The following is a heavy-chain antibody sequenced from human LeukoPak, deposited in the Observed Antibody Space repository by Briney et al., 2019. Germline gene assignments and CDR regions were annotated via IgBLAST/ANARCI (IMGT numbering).Heavy chain of an antibody. CDR2: IHQDAGEK. CDR3: ASSKDHYFHR. J-gene: IGHJ4*02. Sequence: GGSLRLSCAASGFTFSDSWMTWVRQTPGKGLQWVASIHQDAGEKQYVDSVRGRFTISRDNAKNSLYLQMNSLRVEDTAVYYCASSKDHYFHRWGQGTLVIVSS. CDR1: GFTFSDSW. V-gene: IGHV3-7*05.